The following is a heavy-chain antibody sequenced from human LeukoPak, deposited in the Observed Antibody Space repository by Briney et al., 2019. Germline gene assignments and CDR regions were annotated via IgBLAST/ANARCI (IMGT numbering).Heavy chain of an antibody. Sequence: PSETLSLTCTVSGGSISSYYWSWIRQPPGKGLEWIGYIYYSGSTNYNPSLKSRVTISVDTSKNQFSLKLSSVTAADTAVYYCARFRPAAYYNRFDPWGQGTLVTVSS. V-gene: IGHV4-59*01. CDR1: GGSISSYY. J-gene: IGHJ5*02. CDR2: IYYSGST. D-gene: IGHD2-2*01. CDR3: ARFRPAAYYNRFDP.